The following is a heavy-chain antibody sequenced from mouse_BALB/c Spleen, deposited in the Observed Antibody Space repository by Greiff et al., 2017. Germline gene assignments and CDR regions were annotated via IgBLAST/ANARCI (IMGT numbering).Heavy chain of an antibody. Sequence: VQLQQSGPELVKPGASVRISCKASGYTFTSYYIHWVKQRPGQGLEWIGWIYPGNVNTKYNEKFKGKATLTADKSSSTAYMQLSSLTSEDSAVYFCARGEYYYAMDYWGQGTSVTVSS. J-gene: IGHJ4*01. CDR3: ARGEYYYAMDY. V-gene: IGHV1S56*01. CDR2: IYPGNVNT. CDR1: GYTFTSYY.